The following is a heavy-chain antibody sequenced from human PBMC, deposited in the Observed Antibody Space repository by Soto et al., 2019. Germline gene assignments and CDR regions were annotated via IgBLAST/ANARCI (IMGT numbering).Heavy chain of an antibody. CDR2: INHSGST. CDR3: ARGGSPVRYCSGSYCNY. J-gene: IGHJ4*02. Sequence: QVQLQQWGAGLLKPSETLSLTCAVYGGSFSGYYWSWIRQPPGKGLEWIGEINHSGSTNYNPSLKSRVTISVDPTKNQFSLKLSSVTAADTAVYYCARGGSPVRYCSGSYCNYWGQGTLVTVSS. D-gene: IGHD3-10*01. V-gene: IGHV4-34*01. CDR1: GGSFSGYY.